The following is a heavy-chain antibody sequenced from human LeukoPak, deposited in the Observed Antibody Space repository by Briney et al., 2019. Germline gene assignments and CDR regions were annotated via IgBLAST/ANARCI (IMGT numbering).Heavy chain of an antibody. D-gene: IGHD6-19*01. Sequence: GGSLRLSCAAPGFTFSSYAMSWVRQAPGKGREWVSAISGSGGSTYYADPVKGRFTISRDNSKNTLYLQMNSLRAEDTAVYYCANATSGWYSDYWGQGTLVTVSS. V-gene: IGHV3-23*01. J-gene: IGHJ4*02. CDR3: ANATSGWYSDY. CDR2: ISGSGGST. CDR1: GFTFSSYA.